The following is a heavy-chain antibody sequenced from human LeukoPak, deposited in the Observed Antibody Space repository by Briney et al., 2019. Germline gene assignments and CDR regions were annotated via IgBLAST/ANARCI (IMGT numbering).Heavy chain of an antibody. CDR3: ARGHWLDSFDY. CDR2: IYSGGST. CDR1: GFTFSSYA. Sequence: GGSLRLSCAASGFTFSSYAMTWVRQAPGKGLEWVSVIYSGGSTYYADSVKGRFTISRDNSKNTLYLQMNSLRAEDTAVYYCARGHWLDSFDYWGQGTLVTVSS. J-gene: IGHJ4*02. D-gene: IGHD6-19*01. V-gene: IGHV3-53*01.